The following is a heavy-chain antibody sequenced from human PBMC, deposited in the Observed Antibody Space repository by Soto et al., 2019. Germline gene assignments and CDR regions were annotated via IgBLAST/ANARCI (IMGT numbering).Heavy chain of an antibody. V-gene: IGHV3-30-3*01. D-gene: IGHD5-18*01. CDR2: ISYDGSKK. CDR3: VRTPGYPTDY. Sequence: QVQLVESEGGVVQPGRSLRLSCAASGFTLSNYAMHWVRQAPGKGLEWVATISYDGSKKNYADSVKGRFTISRDNSKNAQYLKMNTLSAEDTALYYCVRTPGYPTDYWGQGTLVTVSS. J-gene: IGHJ4*02. CDR1: GFTLSNYA.